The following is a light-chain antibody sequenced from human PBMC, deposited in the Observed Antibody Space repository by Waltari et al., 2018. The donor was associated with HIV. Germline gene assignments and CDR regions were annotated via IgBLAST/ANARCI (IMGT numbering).Light chain of an antibody. CDR1: SSNIGSNP. J-gene: IGLJ2*01. V-gene: IGLV1-44*01. CDR3: AAWDDSLNGHVL. Sequence: QSVLTQPPSASGTPGQRVTFSCSGSSSNIGSNPVDWYQKLPGTAPRLLIYNNNQRPSGVPDRVSGSKSGTSASLAISGLQSEDEADYYCAAWDDSLNGHVLFGGGTKLTVL. CDR2: NNN.